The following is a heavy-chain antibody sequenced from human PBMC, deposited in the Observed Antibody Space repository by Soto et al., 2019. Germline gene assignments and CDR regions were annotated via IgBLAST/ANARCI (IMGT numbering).Heavy chain of an antibody. CDR3: ATSGSLRVEYFDY. V-gene: IGHV4-34*01. J-gene: IGHJ4*02. CDR1: GESFSGYI. CDR2: INHSGSA. Sequence: SETLSLTCAVYGESFSGYIWTWIRQTPGKGLQWIGQINHSGSASYNPSLKSRVTISVDRSKNQFSLKLSSVTATDTAVYYCATSGSLRVEYFDYWGQGTLVTVSS. D-gene: IGHD1-26*01.